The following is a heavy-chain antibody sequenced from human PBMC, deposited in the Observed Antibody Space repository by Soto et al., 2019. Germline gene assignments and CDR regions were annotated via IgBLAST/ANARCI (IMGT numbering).Heavy chain of an antibody. J-gene: IGHJ4*02. CDR2: INHSGST. Sequence: SETLSLTCAVFGGSFSGYYWTWIRQPPGTGLEWIGEINHSGSTNYNPSLKSRVTISVDTSKNQFSLKLTSVTAADSAVYYCARDKITGLFDYWGQGTLVTVSS. D-gene: IGHD2-8*02. CDR1: GGSFSGYY. CDR3: ARDKITGLFDY. V-gene: IGHV4-34*01.